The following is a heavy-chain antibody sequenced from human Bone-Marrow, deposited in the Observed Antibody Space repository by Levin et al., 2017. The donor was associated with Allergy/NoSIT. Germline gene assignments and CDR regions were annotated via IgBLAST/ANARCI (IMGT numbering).Heavy chain of an antibody. J-gene: IGHJ3*02. V-gene: IGHV3-21*01. D-gene: IGHD2-8*02. CDR1: GFTFSIYS. Sequence: GGSLRLSCTVSGFTFSIYSINWVRQAPGKGLEWVSSISSSGSDMYYVDSVKGRFTISRDNAKNSLTLQMNSLRAEDTAVYYCAGGIIGDVRVAHKESFDIWGQGTMVSVSS. CDR3: AGGIIGDVRVAHKESFDI. CDR2: ISSSGSDM.